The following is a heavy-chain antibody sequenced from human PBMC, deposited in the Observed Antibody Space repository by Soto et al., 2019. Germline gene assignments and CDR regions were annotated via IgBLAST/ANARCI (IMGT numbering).Heavy chain of an antibody. CDR3: AKGDRVSGCRPFDC. D-gene: IGHD3-16*02. CDR2: ISGDGSDK. CDR1: GFSFSDYG. V-gene: IGHV3-30*18. J-gene: IGHJ4*02. Sequence: QVQLVESGGGVVQPGRSLRLSCTASGFSFSDYGMHWVRQALGKGLEWVAVISGDGSDKYYADSVKGRVTISRDNSKNTLLLQMDSVREADTAAYYCAKGDRVSGCRPFDCWGQGTLVTVSA.